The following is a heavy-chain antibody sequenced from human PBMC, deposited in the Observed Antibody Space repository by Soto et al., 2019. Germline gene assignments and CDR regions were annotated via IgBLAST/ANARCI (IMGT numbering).Heavy chain of an antibody. Sequence: QVTLKESGTVLVKPTETLTLTCTVSGFSLSNARIGVSWIRQPHGKALEWLAHIFSNDEKSYSTSLKSRLTISKDNSKSQVALPMTNLDPVDTATYYCARIRQEQRDNWFDPWGQGTMVTVSS. D-gene: IGHD6-25*01. CDR2: IFSNDEK. J-gene: IGHJ5*02. CDR3: ARIRQEQRDNWFDP. CDR1: GFSLSNARIG. V-gene: IGHV2-26*01.